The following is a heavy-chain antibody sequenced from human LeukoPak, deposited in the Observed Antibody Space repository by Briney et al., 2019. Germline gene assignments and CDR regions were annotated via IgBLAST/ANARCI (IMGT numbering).Heavy chain of an antibody. CDR3: ARASRVVPAAIGGWFDP. D-gene: IGHD2-2*01. J-gene: IGHJ5*02. CDR2: INAGNGNT. Sequence: GASVKVSCKASGYTFTSYAMHWVRRAPGQRLEWMGWINAGNGNTKYSQKFQGRVTITRDTSASTAYMELSSPRSEDTAVYYCARASRVVPAAIGGWFDPWGQGTLVTVSS. V-gene: IGHV1-3*01. CDR1: GYTFTSYA.